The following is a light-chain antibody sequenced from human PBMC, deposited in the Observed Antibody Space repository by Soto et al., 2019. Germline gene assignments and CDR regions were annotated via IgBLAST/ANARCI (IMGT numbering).Light chain of an antibody. CDR3: QRYNNWWT. J-gene: IGKJ1*01. V-gene: IGKV3-15*01. Sequence: EIVMTQSPATLSVSPGERATLSCRASQSVSNNLAWYQKKPGQAPRLLIYGASTRATVIPASFSGSGSGTDFTLAISSLQSEDFAVYYCQRYNNWWTFGQGTRVDIK. CDR2: GAS. CDR1: QSVSNN.